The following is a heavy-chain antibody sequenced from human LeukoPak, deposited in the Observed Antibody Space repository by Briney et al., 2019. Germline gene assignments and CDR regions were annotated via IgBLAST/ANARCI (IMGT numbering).Heavy chain of an antibody. D-gene: IGHD4-17*01. CDR3: AKSGGYGDPFDY. Sequence: PGGSLRLSCAASGFTFSSYGMHWVRQAPGKGLEWVAVISYDGSNKYYADSVKGRFTISRDNSKNTLYLQMNSLRAEDTAVYYCAKSGGYGDPFDYWGQGTLVTVSS. CDR2: ISYDGSNK. CDR1: GFTFSSYG. V-gene: IGHV3-30*18. J-gene: IGHJ4*02.